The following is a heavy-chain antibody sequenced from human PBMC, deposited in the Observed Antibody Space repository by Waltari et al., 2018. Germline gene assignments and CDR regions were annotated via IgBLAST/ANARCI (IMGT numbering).Heavy chain of an antibody. D-gene: IGHD5-12*01. CDR2: IYSGGST. V-gene: IGHV3-53*01. CDR3: ARGRGVEMATTWGY. Sequence: EVQLVESGGGLIQPGVSLRLSCAASGFTVSRTSLSWVRTAPGKGVEWVSVIYSGGSTYYADSGKGRFTISRDNSKNTLYLQMNSLRAEDTAVYYCARGRGVEMATTWGYWGQGTLVTVSS. J-gene: IGHJ4*02. CDR1: GFTVSRTS.